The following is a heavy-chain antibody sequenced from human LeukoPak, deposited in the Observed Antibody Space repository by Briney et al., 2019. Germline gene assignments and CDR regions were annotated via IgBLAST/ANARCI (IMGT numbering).Heavy chain of an antibody. CDR1: GFTVSSNY. Sequence: GGSLRLSCAASGFTVSSNYMSWVRQAPGKGLEWVSVIYSGGSTYYADSVKGRFTISRDNSKNTLYLQMNSLRAEDTAVYYCAKKGLWYGNYGMDVWGQGTTVTVSS. V-gene: IGHV3-53*05. D-gene: IGHD6-13*01. J-gene: IGHJ6*02. CDR3: AKKGLWYGNYGMDV. CDR2: IYSGGST.